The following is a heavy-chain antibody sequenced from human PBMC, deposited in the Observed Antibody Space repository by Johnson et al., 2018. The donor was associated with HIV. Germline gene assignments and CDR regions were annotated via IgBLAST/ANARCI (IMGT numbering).Heavy chain of an antibody. D-gene: IGHD4-11*01. J-gene: IGHJ3*02. Sequence: QVQLVESGGGVVQPGRSLRLSCAASGFTFSRYPMHWVRQLPGKGLEWVAVISYDGSDKYYADSVKGRFTISRDNSKNTLSLQMNSLRTEDTAVFYCARNHPQSSDAFDIWGLGTMVTVSS. V-gene: IGHV3-30-3*01. CDR2: ISYDGSDK. CDR3: ARNHPQSSDAFDI. CDR1: GFTFSRYP.